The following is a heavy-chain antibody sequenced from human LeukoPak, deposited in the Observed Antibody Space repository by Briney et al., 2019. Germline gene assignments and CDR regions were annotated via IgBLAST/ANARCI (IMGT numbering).Heavy chain of an antibody. J-gene: IGHJ4*02. Sequence: LRLSCAASGFTFSSYSMNWVRQPPGKGLEWIGYIYYSGSTYYNPSLKSRVTISVDTSKNQFSLKLSSVTAADTAVYYCARAVYVWYYFDYWGQGTLVTVSS. V-gene: IGHV4-30-4*08. CDR3: ARAVYVWYYFDY. CDR1: GFTFSSYS. CDR2: IYYSGST. D-gene: IGHD2/OR15-2a*01.